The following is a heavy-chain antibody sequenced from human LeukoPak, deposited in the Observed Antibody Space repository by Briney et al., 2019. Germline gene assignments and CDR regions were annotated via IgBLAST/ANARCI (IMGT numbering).Heavy chain of an antibody. J-gene: IGHJ4*02. V-gene: IGHV3-7*05. Sequence: GGSLRLSCAASGFTSSSYWMTWVRRAPGKGLEWVANIKQDGSEQYYVDSVRGRFTISRDNAKNSLFLQMNSLGVEDTAVYYCAGGQGWLLDYWGQGALVTVSS. CDR2: IKQDGSEQ. CDR3: AGGQGWLLDY. CDR1: GFTSSSYW. D-gene: IGHD2-15*01.